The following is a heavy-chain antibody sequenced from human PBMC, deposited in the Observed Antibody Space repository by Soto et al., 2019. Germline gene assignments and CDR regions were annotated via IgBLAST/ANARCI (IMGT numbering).Heavy chain of an antibody. J-gene: IGHJ4*02. Sequence: GGSLRLSCAASGFTFSSYAMHWVRQAPGKGLEWVAVISYDGSNKYYADSVKGRFTISRDNSKNTLYLQMNSLRAEDTAVYYCARDPPGIAAAGFDYWGQGSLVTVSS. D-gene: IGHD6-13*01. CDR3: ARDPPGIAAAGFDY. V-gene: IGHV3-30-3*01. CDR2: ISYDGSNK. CDR1: GFTFSSYA.